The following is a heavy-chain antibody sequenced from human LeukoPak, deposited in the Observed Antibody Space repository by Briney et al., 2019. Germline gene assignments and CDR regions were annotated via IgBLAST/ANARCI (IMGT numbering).Heavy chain of an antibody. CDR1: GFTFSSNG. D-gene: IGHD3-10*01. CDR2: IWYDGSNK. Sequence: GRSLTLSCAASGFTFSSNGMHWVRQAPGKGLEWVAVIWYDGSNKYYADSVKGRFTISRDNSKNTLYLQMNSLRAEDTAVYYCARDGSASIRGSRIPFPVYWGQRPLVTVSS. J-gene: IGHJ4*02. CDR3: ARDGSASIRGSRIPFPVY. V-gene: IGHV3-33*01.